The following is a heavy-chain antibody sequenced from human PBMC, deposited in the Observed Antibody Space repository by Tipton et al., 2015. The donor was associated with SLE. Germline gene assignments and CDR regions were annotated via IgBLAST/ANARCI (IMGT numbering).Heavy chain of an antibody. V-gene: IGHV4-39*07. CDR2: IYYSGAT. CDR1: GGSIRSSDNY. Sequence: TLSLTCTVSGGSIRSSDNYWGWIRQPPGKGLEWIGNIYYSGATYYNPSLESRVTVSVDTSKNQFSLKLSSVTAADTAVYYCARTNLQGSLVDWYFDLWGRGTLVTVSS. D-gene: IGHD5-24*01. J-gene: IGHJ2*01. CDR3: ARTNLQGSLVDWYFDL.